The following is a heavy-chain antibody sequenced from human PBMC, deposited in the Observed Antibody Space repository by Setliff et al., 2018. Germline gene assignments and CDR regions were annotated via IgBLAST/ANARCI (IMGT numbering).Heavy chain of an antibody. CDR3: ASTPRRGLDIRTRVGAFDS. J-gene: IGHJ4*02. Sequence: SETLSLTCTVSGGSVSPYFWSWIRQPPGKGLEWIGYIYHNGNTNFNPSLKSRVNMSVDTSNNQFVLNLKAVTAANTAVYYCASTPRRGLDIRTRVGAFDSWGQGTVVTVSS. CDR1: GGSVSPYF. CDR2: IYHNGNT. V-gene: IGHV4-59*02. D-gene: IGHD1-26*01.